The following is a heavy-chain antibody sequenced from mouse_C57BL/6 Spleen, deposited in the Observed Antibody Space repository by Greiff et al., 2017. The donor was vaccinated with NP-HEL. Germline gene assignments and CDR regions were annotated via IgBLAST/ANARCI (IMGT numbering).Heavy chain of an antibody. V-gene: IGHV1-26*01. J-gene: IGHJ4*01. CDR3: ARGDYDDGDY. CDR1: GYTFTDYY. D-gene: IGHD2-4*01. CDR2: INPNNGGT. Sequence: EVQLQQSGPELVKPGASVKISCKASGYTFTDYYMNWVKQSHGKSLEWIGDINPNNGGTSYNQKFKGKATLTVDKSSSTAYMELRSLTSEDSAVYYCARGDYDDGDYWGQGTSVTVSS.